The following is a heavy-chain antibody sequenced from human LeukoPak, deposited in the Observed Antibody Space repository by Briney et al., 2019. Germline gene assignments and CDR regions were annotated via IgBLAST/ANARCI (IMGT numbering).Heavy chain of an antibody. D-gene: IGHD2-2*01. V-gene: IGHV3-23*01. J-gene: IGHJ4*02. CDR1: GFTFSSYA. CDR2: ISGSGGST. CDR3: AKDRIVVVPAATDY. Sequence: GGSLRLSCAAPGFTFSSYAMTWVRQAPGKGLEWVSTISGSGGSTYYADSVKGRFTISRDNSKNTLYLQMNSLRAEDTALYYCAKDRIVVVPAATDYWGQGTLVTVSS.